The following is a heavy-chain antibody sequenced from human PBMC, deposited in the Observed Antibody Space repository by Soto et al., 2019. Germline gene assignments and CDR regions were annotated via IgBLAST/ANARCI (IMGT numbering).Heavy chain of an antibody. J-gene: IGHJ6*02. CDR3: ARTSYYDIGGMDV. V-gene: IGHV3-13*01. CDR1: GFTFSTYE. Sequence: EVQLVESGGGLVQPGGSLRLSCAASGFTFSTYEMHWVRQATGKGLEWVSGIGTAGDTDYPGSVKGRFTISRENAKNALYLQMNCLRAEDTAVYYCARTSYYDIGGMDVWGQGTTVTVSS. D-gene: IGHD3-9*01. CDR2: IGTAGDT.